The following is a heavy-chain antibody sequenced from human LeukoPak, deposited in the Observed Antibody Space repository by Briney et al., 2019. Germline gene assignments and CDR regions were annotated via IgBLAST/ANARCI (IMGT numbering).Heavy chain of an antibody. J-gene: IGHJ6*03. CDR1: GYTFTSYD. V-gene: IGHV1-8*03. CDR3: ARAPATVNNYYYYMDV. D-gene: IGHD4-17*01. Sequence: ASVKVSCKASGYTFTSYDINWLRQATGQGLEWMGWMNPNSGNTGYAQKFQGRVTITRNTSISTAYMELSSLRSEDTAVYYCARAPATVNNYYYYMDVWGKGTTVTVSS. CDR2: MNPNSGNT.